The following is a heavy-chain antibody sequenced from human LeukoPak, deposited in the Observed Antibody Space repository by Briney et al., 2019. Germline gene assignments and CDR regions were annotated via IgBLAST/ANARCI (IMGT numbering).Heavy chain of an antibody. J-gene: IGHJ4*02. CDR2: ISGSGGTT. Sequence: PGGSLRLSCAASGFTFNNYAMSWVRQAPGKGLEWVSAISGSGGTTYDAESVKGRFTISRDNSNNTLYLQMNTLRPEDTAIYYCAKRPTYGSGSGVCFDYWGLGTLVTFSS. CDR3: AKRPTYGSGSGVCFDY. V-gene: IGHV3-23*01. D-gene: IGHD3-10*01. CDR1: GFTFNNYA.